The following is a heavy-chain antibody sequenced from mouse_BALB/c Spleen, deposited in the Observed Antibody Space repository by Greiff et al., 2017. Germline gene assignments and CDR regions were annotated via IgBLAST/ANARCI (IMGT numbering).Heavy chain of an antibody. J-gene: IGHJ1*01. V-gene: IGHV2-9-2*01. Sequence: QVQLKESGPGLVAPSQSLSITCTVSGFSLTSYDISWIRQPPGKGLAWLGVIWTGGGTNYNSAFMSRLSISKDNSKSQVFLKMNSLQTDDTAIYYCVRDNGYGSSSYWYFDVWGAGTTVTVSS. CDR1: GFSLTSYD. D-gene: IGHD1-1*01. CDR2: IWTGGGT. CDR3: VRDNGYGSSSYWYFDV.